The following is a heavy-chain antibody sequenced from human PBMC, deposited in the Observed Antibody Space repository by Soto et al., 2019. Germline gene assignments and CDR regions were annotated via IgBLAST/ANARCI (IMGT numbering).Heavy chain of an antibody. CDR1: GGAISSSSYY. Sequence: QLQLQESGPGLVKPSETLSLTCTVSGGAISSSSYYWGWIRQPPGKGLEWIGSIYYSGGTYYNPSLKGAVTLSAGPFHNPFFLKPASVPAADPALDLFVVPGNIVRWCWWEFGPWGRCTLVTVPP. V-gene: IGHV4-39*01. J-gene: IGHJ2*01. D-gene: IGHD2-21*01. CDR2: IYYSGGT. CDR3: VVPGNIVRWCWWEFGP.